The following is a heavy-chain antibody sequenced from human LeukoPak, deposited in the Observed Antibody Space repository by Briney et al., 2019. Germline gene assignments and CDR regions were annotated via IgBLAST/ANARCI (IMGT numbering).Heavy chain of an antibody. CDR2: INWNGDST. CDR3: ARDHGPYYYDSSGYWDY. V-gene: IGHV3-20*04. CDR1: GFTFDDYG. D-gene: IGHD3-22*01. J-gene: IGHJ4*02. Sequence: GGSLRLSCAASGFTFDDYGMSWVRQAPGKGLEWVSGINWNGDSTGYADSVKGRFTISRDNSKNTLYLQMNSLRAEDTAVYYCARDHGPYYYDSSGYWDYWGQGTLVTVSS.